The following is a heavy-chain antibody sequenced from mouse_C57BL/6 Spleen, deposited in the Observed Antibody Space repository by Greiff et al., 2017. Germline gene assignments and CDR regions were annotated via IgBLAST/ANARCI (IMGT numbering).Heavy chain of an antibody. CDR2: IYPGGGDT. Sequence: VQLKESGPELVKPGASVKISCKASGYAFSSSWMNWVKQRPGKGLEWIGRIYPGGGDTYYNGKFKGKATLTADKSSSTAYMQLSSLTSVDSEVYFCAKEGPNYDYEEAWFAYWGQGTLVTVSA. D-gene: IGHD2-4*01. V-gene: IGHV1-82*01. CDR1: GYAFSSSW. CDR3: AKEGPNYDYEEAWFAY. J-gene: IGHJ3*01.